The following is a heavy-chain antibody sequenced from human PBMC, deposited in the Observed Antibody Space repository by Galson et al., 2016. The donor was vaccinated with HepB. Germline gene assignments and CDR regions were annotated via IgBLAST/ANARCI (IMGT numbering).Heavy chain of an antibody. CDR1: GFTFRNYA. D-gene: IGHD3-22*01. CDR2: ISGSGGST. Sequence: SLRLSCAASGFTFRNYAMSWVRQAPGKGLEWVSGISGSGGSTYYADSVKGRFTISRDNSKTTLYRQMNSLRAEDTAVYYCPKSISMIVVVNFDYWGQGTLVPVSS. J-gene: IGHJ4*02. V-gene: IGHV3-23*01. CDR3: PKSISMIVVVNFDY.